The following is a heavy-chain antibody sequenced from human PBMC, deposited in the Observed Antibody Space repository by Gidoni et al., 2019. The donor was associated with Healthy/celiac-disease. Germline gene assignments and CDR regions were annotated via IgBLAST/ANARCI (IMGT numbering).Heavy chain of an antibody. CDR3: ARDAYHFDY. J-gene: IGHJ4*02. V-gene: IGHV3-48*03. CDR1: GLPFSSYE. CDR2: ISSSGSTI. Sequence: EVQLVESGGGLVQPGGSLRLSCEASGLPFSSYEINWVRQAPGKGLEWVSYISSSGSTIYYADSVKGRFTISRDNAKNSLYLQMNSLRAEDTAVYYCARDAYHFDYWGQGTLVTVSS. D-gene: IGHD2-2*01.